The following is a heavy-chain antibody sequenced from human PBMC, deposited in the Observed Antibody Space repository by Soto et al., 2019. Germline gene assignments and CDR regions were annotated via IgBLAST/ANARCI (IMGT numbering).Heavy chain of an antibody. CDR3: ASGEKFGELLYGYYFDY. Sequence: SETLSLTCAVYGGSFSGYYWSWIRQPPGKGLEWIGEINHSGSTNYNPSLKSRVTISVDTSKNQFSLKPSSVTAADTAVYYCASGEKFGELLYGYYFDYWGQGTLVTVSS. CDR1: GGSFSGYY. D-gene: IGHD3-10*01. CDR2: INHSGST. J-gene: IGHJ4*02. V-gene: IGHV4-34*01.